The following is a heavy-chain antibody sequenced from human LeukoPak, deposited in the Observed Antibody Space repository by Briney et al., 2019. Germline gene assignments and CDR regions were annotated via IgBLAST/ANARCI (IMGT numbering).Heavy chain of an antibody. J-gene: IGHJ4*02. CDR1: GFTFSSYA. CDR3: ARPLPAVALDY. Sequence: PGGSLRLSCAASGFTFSSYAMYWVRQAPGKGLEWVAVISYDGSNKYYADSVKGRFTISRDNSKNTLYLQMNSLRAEDTAVYYCARPLPAVALDYWGQGTLVTVSS. V-gene: IGHV3-30*04. D-gene: IGHD6-19*01. CDR2: ISYDGSNK.